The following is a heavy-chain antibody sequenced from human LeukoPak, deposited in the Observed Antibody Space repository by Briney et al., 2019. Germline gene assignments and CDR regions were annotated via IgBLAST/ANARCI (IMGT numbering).Heavy chain of an antibody. CDR1: AITFCDYY. CDR2: ICGSGSTK. J-gene: IGHJ4*02. Sequence: GGSLRLSCVASAITFCDYYMSWIRQAPGKGLEGVSYICGSGSTKYYPDSVKGRFTISRDNAKNSLYLQMNSLRAEDTAVYYCARGGYCSNVVCYTSRSLDYWGQGTLVTVSS. D-gene: IGHD2-8*01. CDR3: ARGGYCSNVVCYTSRSLDY. V-gene: IGHV3-11*01.